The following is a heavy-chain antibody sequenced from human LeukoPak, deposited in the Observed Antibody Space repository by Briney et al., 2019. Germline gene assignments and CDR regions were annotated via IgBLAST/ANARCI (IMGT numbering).Heavy chain of an antibody. CDR1: GFTFSGYW. CDR3: ARDRSDYDFWSGYFYYYYGMDV. Sequence: GGSLRLSCAASGFTFSGYWMHWVRQVPGKGLVWVSGVNSDGTTTTYADSVKGRFAISRDNANNTLFLRMNSLRAEDTAVYYCARDRSDYDFWSGYFYYYYGMDVWGQGTTVTVSS. CDR2: VNSDGTTT. D-gene: IGHD3-3*01. J-gene: IGHJ6*02. V-gene: IGHV3-74*01.